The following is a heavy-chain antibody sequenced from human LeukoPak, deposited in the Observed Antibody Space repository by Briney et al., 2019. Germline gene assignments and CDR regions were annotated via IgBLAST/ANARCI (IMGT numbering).Heavy chain of an antibody. J-gene: IGHJ5*02. V-gene: IGHV3-30*04. CDR2: ISYDESNK. Sequence: GRSLRLSCAASGFTFSTYAMHWLRQASGKGLEWVAVISYDESNKHYADSVKGRFTISRDNSKNTLFLQMNSLRTDDTAVYYCARDPGFDPWGQGTLVTVSS. CDR3: ARDPGFDP. CDR1: GFTFSTYA.